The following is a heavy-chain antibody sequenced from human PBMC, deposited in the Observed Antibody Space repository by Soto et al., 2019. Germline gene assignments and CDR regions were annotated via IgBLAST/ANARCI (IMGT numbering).Heavy chain of an antibody. Sequence: PSETLSLTCTVSDGSISTYYWSWIRQPAGKELEWIGHVFTSGTTNYTPSLKSRVSMSLDTAKNQFYLELTSVTAADTAVYSCVRDVAAVGTDWFDPWGQGTLVTVSS. D-gene: IGHD6-13*01. J-gene: IGHJ5*02. CDR3: VRDVAAVGTDWFDP. V-gene: IGHV4-4*07. CDR2: VFTSGTT. CDR1: DGSISTYY.